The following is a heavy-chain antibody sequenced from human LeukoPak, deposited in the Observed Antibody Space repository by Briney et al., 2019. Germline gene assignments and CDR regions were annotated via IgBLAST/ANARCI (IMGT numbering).Heavy chain of an antibody. J-gene: IGHJ5*02. CDR1: GFTFSSYS. Sequence: GGSLRLSCAASGFTFSSYSMNWVRQAPGKGLEWVSSISSSSSYIYYADSVKGRFTISSDNAKNSLYLQMNSLRAEDTAVYYCARVYSTIFGVVRNWFDPWGQGTLVTVSS. V-gene: IGHV3-21*01. D-gene: IGHD3-3*01. CDR2: ISSSSSYI. CDR3: ARVYSTIFGVVRNWFDP.